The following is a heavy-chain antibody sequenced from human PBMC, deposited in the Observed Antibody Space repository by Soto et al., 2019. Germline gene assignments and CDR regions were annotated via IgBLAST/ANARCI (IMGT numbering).Heavy chain of an antibody. D-gene: IGHD5-12*01. CDR2: MRSKSYSETI. CDR3: SGFSGGDLNHYGMDV. Sequence: PGGSLRLSCTGSGFTFGDYAMSWFRQAPEKGLEWVGLMRSKSYSETIEYAASVKGRFTISRDDSNSIAYLQMSSLKIEDTAVYYCSGFSGGDLNHYGMDVWGQGTTVTVSS. J-gene: IGHJ6*02. V-gene: IGHV3-49*03. CDR1: GFTFGDYA.